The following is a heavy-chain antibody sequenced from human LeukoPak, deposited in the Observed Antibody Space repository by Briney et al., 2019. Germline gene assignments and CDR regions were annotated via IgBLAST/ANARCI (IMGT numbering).Heavy chain of an antibody. CDR1: GYTLTELS. Sequence: GASVKVSCKVSGYTLTELSMHWVRQAPGKGLEWMGGFDPEDGETIYAQNLQGRVSMTTDTSTSTAYMELRSLRSDDTAVYYCARGVGYYYDTSGHRYYYYYMDVWGKGTTVTISS. CDR2: FDPEDGET. CDR3: ARGVGYYYDTSGHRYYYYYMDV. D-gene: IGHD3-22*01. J-gene: IGHJ6*03. V-gene: IGHV1-24*01.